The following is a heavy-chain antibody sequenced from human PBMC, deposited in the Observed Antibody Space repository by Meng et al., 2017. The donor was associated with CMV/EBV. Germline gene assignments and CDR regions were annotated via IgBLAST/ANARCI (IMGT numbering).Heavy chain of an antibody. Sequence: ASVKVSCKGSGYYFNAFGISWMRQAPGQGLEWMGWINTANGAPRYAQRFQGKVTMTTDKSTATSYMELRSLTSDDTAVYYCARRRGAYHFLEGGGDAYFDYWGQGTPVTVSS. CDR2: INTANGAP. D-gene: IGHD3-16*01. V-gene: IGHV1-18*01. J-gene: IGHJ4*02. CDR1: GYYFNAFG. CDR3: ARRRGAYHFLEGGGDAYFDY.